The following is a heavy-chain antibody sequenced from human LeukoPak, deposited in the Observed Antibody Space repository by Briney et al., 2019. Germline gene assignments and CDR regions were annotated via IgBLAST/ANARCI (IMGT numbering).Heavy chain of an antibody. D-gene: IGHD2-2*01. J-gene: IGHJ4*02. Sequence: GGSLRLSCAASGLTVSTNYMSWVRQAPGKGLEWVAVIYSGDTTYYADSVKGRFSISRDNAENSLYLQMNSLRVEDTAVYYCARAPTVLVGYCSSSSCQADYWGQGTLVTVSS. V-gene: IGHV3-66*01. CDR1: GLTVSTNY. CDR3: ARAPTVLVGYCSSSSCQADY. CDR2: IYSGDTT.